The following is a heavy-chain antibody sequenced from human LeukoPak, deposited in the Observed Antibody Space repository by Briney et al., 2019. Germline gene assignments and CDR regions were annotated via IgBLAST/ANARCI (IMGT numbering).Heavy chain of an antibody. Sequence: PSETLSLTCTVSGGSISSSSYYRGWIRQPPGKGLEWIGSIYYSGSTYYNPSLKSRVAISVDTSENQFSLKLSSVTAADTAVYYCARDSQQWLAQGFDYWGQGTLVTVSS. CDR2: IYYSGST. CDR3: ARDSQQWLAQGFDY. J-gene: IGHJ4*02. V-gene: IGHV4-39*07. CDR1: GGSISSSSYY. D-gene: IGHD6-19*01.